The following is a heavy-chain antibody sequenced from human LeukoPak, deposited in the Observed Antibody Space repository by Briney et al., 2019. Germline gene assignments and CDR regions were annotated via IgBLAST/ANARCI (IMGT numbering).Heavy chain of an antibody. CDR2: FSLDGVKT. CDR1: GFTFADYT. V-gene: IGHV3-43*01. D-gene: IGHD5-12*01. J-gene: IGHJ4*02. Sequence: GGSLRLSCAASGFTFADYTMHWVRQAPGKGLEWVSLFSLDGVKTYSADSVKARLPISRDSTKDSLYLQVKSRTTEATPFYYFVSDYTGGSSGHDWYYFDYWGQGTLVTVS. CDR3: VSDYTGGSSGHDWYYFDY.